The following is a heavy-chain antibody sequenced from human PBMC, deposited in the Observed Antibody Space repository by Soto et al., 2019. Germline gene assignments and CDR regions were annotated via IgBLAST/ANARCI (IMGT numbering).Heavy chain of an antibody. J-gene: IGHJ6*02. V-gene: IGHV1-8*01. CDR1: GYTFTSYD. D-gene: IGHD1-1*01. Sequence: QVQLVQSGAEVKKPGASVKVSCKASGYTFTSYDINWVRQATGQGLEWMGWMNPNSGNTGYAQKFRGRVTMTRNTSISTAYMELSSLRSEETAVYDCARDRDGTTRRDVWGQGTTVPVSS. CDR3: ARDRDGTTRRDV. CDR2: MNPNSGNT.